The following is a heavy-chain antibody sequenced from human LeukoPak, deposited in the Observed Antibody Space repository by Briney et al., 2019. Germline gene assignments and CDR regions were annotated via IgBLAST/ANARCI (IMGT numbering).Heavy chain of an antibody. Sequence: RSLRLSCVGSGFTSSSYNMNWVRQAPGKGLEWVASISSSSSYIYYADSVKGRFTISRDNAKNSLYLQMNSLRAEDTAVYYCARLSTYGMDVWGQETTVTVSS. CDR3: ARLSTYGMDV. CDR1: GFTSSSYN. CDR2: ISSSSSYI. V-gene: IGHV3-21*01. J-gene: IGHJ6*02.